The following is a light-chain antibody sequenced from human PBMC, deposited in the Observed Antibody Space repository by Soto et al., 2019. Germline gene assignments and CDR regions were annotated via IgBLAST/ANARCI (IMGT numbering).Light chain of an antibody. CDR1: QSVGTNF. Sequence: EIVLTQSPGTLSLSPGERATLSCRASQSVGTNFLNWYQHKPGQAPRLVIFGASSRATGIPDRFSGSGSGTDFTLTISRLEPEDFAVYYCQQYSSSSYTFGQGTKLEIK. J-gene: IGKJ2*01. V-gene: IGKV3-20*01. CDR2: GAS. CDR3: QQYSSSSYT.